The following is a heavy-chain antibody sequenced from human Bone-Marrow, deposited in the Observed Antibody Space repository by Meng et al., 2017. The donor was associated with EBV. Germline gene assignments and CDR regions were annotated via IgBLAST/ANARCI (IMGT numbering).Heavy chain of an antibody. CDR1: GASIDSSDW. D-gene: IGHD3-22*01. CDR3: ARGLGGHYPTMEY. J-gene: IGHJ4*02. Sequence: QAHLQESCPGLVKPSGTLSLTCAVSGASIDSSDWWTWVRQAPGKGLEWIGEIHHSGTTNCNPSLESRVTISIDKSDNQFSLKLTSVTAADTAVYYCARGLGGHYPTMEYWGQGTLVTVSS. CDR2: IHHSGTT. V-gene: IGHV4-4*02.